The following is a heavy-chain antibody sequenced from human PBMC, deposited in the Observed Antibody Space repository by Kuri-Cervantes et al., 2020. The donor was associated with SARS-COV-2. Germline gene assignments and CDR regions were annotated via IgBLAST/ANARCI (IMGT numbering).Heavy chain of an antibody. CDR2: IYWDDDK. CDR3: AHRRDTPAFDI. D-gene: IGHD2-2*02. Sequence: SGPPLVKPTQTLTLTCTFSGYSLSTSGVGVGWFRQPPGKALDLLAFIYWDDDKRYSPSLKSRLTITKDTAKNQVDLTMTNMDPVDTATYYCAHRRDTPAFDIWGQGTRVTVSS. V-gene: IGHV2-5*02. CDR1: GYSLSTSGVG. J-gene: IGHJ3*02.